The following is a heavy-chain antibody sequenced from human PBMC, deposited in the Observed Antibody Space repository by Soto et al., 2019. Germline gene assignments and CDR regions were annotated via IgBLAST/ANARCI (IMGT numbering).Heavy chain of an antibody. Sequence: GGALRLSCAASGFTFSSYWMHWVRQAPGKGLVWVSRIDSDGSGTSYADSVKGRFTISRDNAKNTLYLQMNSLRAEDTAVYYCARERGNWNSEVYFDYWGQGSQVTVS. V-gene: IGHV3-74*01. J-gene: IGHJ4*02. CDR2: IDSDGSGT. CDR3: ARERGNWNSEVYFDY. CDR1: GFTFSSYW. D-gene: IGHD1-1*01.